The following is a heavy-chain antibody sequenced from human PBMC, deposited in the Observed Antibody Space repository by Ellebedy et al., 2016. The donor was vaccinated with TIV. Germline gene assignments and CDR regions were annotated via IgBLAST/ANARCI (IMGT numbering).Heavy chain of an antibody. J-gene: IGHJ6*02. CDR2: MNPNSGNT. D-gene: IGHD5-24*01. CDR3: ARVGLQSLRYYYYGMDV. V-gene: IGHV1-8*01. Sequence: ASVKVSXKASGYTFTSYDINWVRQATGQGLEWMGWMNPNSGNTGYAQKFQGRVTMTRDTSISTAYMELSGLRSEDTAVYYCARVGLQSLRYYYYGMDVWGQGTTVTVSS. CDR1: GYTFTSYD.